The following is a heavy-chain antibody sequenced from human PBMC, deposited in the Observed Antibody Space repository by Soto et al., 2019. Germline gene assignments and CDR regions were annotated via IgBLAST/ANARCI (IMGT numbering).Heavy chain of an antibody. CDR3: ARAGDYGDYPRYFDY. CDR2: ISSSSSTI. J-gene: IGHJ4*02. CDR1: GFTFSSYS. V-gene: IGHV3-48*01. D-gene: IGHD4-17*01. Sequence: GGSLRLSCAASGFTFSSYSMNWVRQAPGKGLEWVSYISSSSSTIYYADSVKGRFTISRDNAKNSLYLQMNSLRAEDTAVYYCARAGDYGDYPRYFDYWGQGTLVTVSS.